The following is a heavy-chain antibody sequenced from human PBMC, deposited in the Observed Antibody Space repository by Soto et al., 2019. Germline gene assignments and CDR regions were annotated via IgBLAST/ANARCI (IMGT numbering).Heavy chain of an antibody. CDR2: IYNGGTI. Sequence: QVQLQESGPGLVKPSQTLSLTCTVSGGSISSNYYCWSWIRQSPDRGLEWIGHIYNGGTIYNNPSLASRIPKAVATHKTQFVQDLNSVTAADTAGYYCARGPAGDKVDYWGQGILVTVPS. CDR3: ARGPAGDKVDY. J-gene: IGHJ4*02. CDR1: GGSISSNYYC. D-gene: IGHD7-27*01. V-gene: IGHV4-30-4*01.